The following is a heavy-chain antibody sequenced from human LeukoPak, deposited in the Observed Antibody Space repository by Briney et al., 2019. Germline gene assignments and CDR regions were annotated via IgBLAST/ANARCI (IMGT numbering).Heavy chain of an antibody. D-gene: IGHD3-10*01. CDR3: ASLPIRQYYGPDV. CDR2: ISYDGRNK. J-gene: IGHJ6*02. Sequence: PGRSLRLSCAASGFTFSSYGMHWVRQAPGKGLEWVAVISYDGRNKYYADSVKGRFTISRDNSKNTLYLQMNSLRAEDTAVYYCASLPIRQYYGPDVWGQGTTVTVSS. V-gene: IGHV3-30*03. CDR1: GFTFSSYG.